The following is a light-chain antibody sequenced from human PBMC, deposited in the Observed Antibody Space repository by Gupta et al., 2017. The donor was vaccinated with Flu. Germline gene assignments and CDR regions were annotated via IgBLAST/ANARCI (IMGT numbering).Light chain of an antibody. CDR2: RNN. CDR1: SSNIGSNC. J-gene: IGLJ2*01. CDR3: AAWDDSLSGVV. Sequence: SVPPQPPSASGTPGQRVTISSSGSSSNIGSNCVYGYQQRPGTAPKLLIYRNNQRPSGVPDRFSGSKSGTSASLAISGLRSEDEADYYCAAWDDSLSGVVFGGGTKLTVL. V-gene: IGLV1-47*01.